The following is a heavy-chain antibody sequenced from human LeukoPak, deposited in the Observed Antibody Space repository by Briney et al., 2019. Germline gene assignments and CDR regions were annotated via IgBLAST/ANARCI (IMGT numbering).Heavy chain of an antibody. V-gene: IGHV4-31*03. CDR1: GGSISSGGYY. J-gene: IGHJ4*02. CDR2: IYHSGDT. Sequence: SETLSLTCTVSGGSISSGGYYWHWVRQHPGKVLEWIGNIYHSGDTDYNPSLRSRVTISVDTSMNQFSLKLNSVTAADTAVYYCARDQQLAHFDSWGQGTLVTVSS. CDR3: ARDQQLAHFDS. D-gene: IGHD1-1*01.